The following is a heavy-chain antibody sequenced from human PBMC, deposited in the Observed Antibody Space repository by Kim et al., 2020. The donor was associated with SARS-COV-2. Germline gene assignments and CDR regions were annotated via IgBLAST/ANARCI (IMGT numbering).Heavy chain of an antibody. V-gene: IGHV4-34*01. CDR3: ARAWDSSGPLLYYYYGMDV. J-gene: IGHJ6*02. CDR2: INHSGST. CDR1: GGSFSGYY. D-gene: IGHD3-22*01. Sequence: SETLSLTCAVYGGSFSGYYWSWIRQPPGKGLEWIGEINHSGSTNYNPSLKSRVTISVDTSKNQFSLKLSSVTAADTAVYYCARAWDSSGPLLYYYYGMDVWGQGTTVTVSS.